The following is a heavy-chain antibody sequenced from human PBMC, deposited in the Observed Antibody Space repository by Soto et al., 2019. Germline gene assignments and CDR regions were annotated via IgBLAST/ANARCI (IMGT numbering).Heavy chain of an antibody. D-gene: IGHD1-26*01. J-gene: IGHJ4*02. V-gene: IGHV4-31*03. CDR1: GASVNSGGYY. CDR2: VYFSGST. CDR3: ASGNAWEVLLAH. Sequence: LFLTCTVSGASVNSGGYYWSWIRQLPGKGLEWIGYVYFSGSTYFNPSLESRLTMSLDTSQNQFSLKLRSVTAADTAVYHCASGNAWEVLLAHWSQGTLVTVSS.